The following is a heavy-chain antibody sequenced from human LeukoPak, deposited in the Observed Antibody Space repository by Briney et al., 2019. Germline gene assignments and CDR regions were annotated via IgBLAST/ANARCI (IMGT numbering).Heavy chain of an antibody. CDR2: ISYSGRT. V-gene: IGHV4-39*01. CDR1: GGSTSSSSFY. CDR3: ARLRAYYYDSSGYYNFDF. J-gene: IGHJ4*02. D-gene: IGHD3-22*01. Sequence: KPSETLSLTCTVSGGSTSSSSFYWGWIRQPPGKGLVWIGRISYSGRTYYNPSLQSRVTISVDTTKNQFSLRLSSVTAADTAVYYCARLRAYYYDSSGYYNFDFWGQGTLVTVSS.